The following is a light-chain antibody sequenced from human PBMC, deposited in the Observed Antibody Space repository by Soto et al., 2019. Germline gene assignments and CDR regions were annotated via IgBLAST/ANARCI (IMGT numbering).Light chain of an antibody. J-gene: IGKJ1*01. CDR1: QSISTW. CDR3: QEYNNNWA. V-gene: IGKV1-5*03. Sequence: IQVTQSPSTVSASVGDSVIITYRASQSISTWLAWYQQKPGKAPKLLIYKASSLESGVPSRFSGSASGTEFTLTITSLQPDDFGTYYCQEYNNNWAFGQGTKVDIK. CDR2: KAS.